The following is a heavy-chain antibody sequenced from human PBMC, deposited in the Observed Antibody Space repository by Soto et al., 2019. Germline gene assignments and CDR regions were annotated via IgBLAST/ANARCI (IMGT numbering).Heavy chain of an antibody. CDR2: IYYSGSA. CDR3: ARGDYAKAFDI. Sequence: QVQLQESGPGLVKPSDTLSLICAVSGYSISSSNWWGWIRQPPGKGLEWIGNIYYSGSAYYNPSLTRRVTMSVDTSKHQFSPKLTSVTAVDTAVYYFARGDYAKAFDIWGQGTTVTVSS. CDR1: GYSISSSNW. J-gene: IGHJ3*02. D-gene: IGHD2-2*01. V-gene: IGHV4-28*03.